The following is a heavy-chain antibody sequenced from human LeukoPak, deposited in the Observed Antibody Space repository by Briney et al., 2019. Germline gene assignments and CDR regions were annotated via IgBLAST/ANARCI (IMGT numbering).Heavy chain of an antibody. D-gene: IGHD2-2*01. CDR3: TRRGRYCSSTSCYSVDPQSPPDDY. CDR1: GFTFSGSA. Sequence: GGSLRLSCAASGFTFSGSAMHWVRQASGKGLEWAGRIRSKANSYATAYAASVKGRFTISRDDSKNTAYLQMNSLKTEDTAVYYCTRRGRYCSSTSCYSVDPQSPPDDYWGQGTLVTVSS. J-gene: IGHJ4*02. V-gene: IGHV3-73*01. CDR2: IRSKANSYAT.